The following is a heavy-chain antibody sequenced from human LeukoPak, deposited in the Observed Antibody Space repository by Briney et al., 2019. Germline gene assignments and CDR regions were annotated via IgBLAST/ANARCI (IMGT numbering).Heavy chain of an antibody. CDR2: IVVGSGNT. Sequence: ASVKVSCKASGSTFTSSAMQWVRQARGQRLEWIGWIVVGSGNTNYAQKFQERVTITRDMSTSTAYMELSSLRSEDTAVYYCAAWGYDSSGYYYTTGDQGTLVTVSS. CDR3: AAWGYDSSGYYYTT. CDR1: GSTFTSSA. D-gene: IGHD3-22*01. J-gene: IGHJ4*02. V-gene: IGHV1-58*02.